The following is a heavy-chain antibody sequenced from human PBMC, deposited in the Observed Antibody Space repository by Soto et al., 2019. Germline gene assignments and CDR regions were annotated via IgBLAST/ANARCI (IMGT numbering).Heavy chain of an antibody. J-gene: IGHJ4*02. CDR1: GYTFNSYY. CDR3: ERDLAGDHAAHFDY. CDR2: INPSGGST. Sequence: ASVKVSCKASGYTFNSYYMHWVRQALGQGLEWMGIINPSGGSTSYAQKFQGRVTMTRDTSTSTVYMELSSLRSEDTAVYYCERDLAGDHAAHFDYWGQGTLVTVSS. V-gene: IGHV1-46*02. D-gene: IGHD6-19*01.